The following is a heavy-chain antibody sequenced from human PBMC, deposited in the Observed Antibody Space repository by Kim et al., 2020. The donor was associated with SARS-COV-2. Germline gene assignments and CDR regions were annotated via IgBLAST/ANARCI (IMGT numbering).Heavy chain of an antibody. CDR2: ISSNGFDT. CDR3: AREGRHCSGTACYVFDY. Sequence: GGSLRLSCAASGFIFHTYAMHWARQTPGKGLEYVSAISSNGFDTYYADSVRDRFTISRDNSKNTLFLQMGSLRPEDMGVYYCAREGRHCSGTACYVFDYWGQGTLVTVSS. J-gene: IGHJ4*02. D-gene: IGHD2-2*01. CDR1: GFIFHTYA. V-gene: IGHV3-64*02.